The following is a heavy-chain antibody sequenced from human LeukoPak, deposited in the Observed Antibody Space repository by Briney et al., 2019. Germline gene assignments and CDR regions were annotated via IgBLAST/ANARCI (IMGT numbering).Heavy chain of an antibody. CDR2: ISAYNGNT. J-gene: IGHJ4*02. CDR1: GYTFTSYG. V-gene: IGHV1-18*01. CDR3: ARDRVGAVVVPAAPDY. D-gene: IGHD2-2*01. Sequence: ASVKVSCKASGYTFTSYGISWVRQAPGQGLEWMGWISAYNGNTNYAQKLQGRVTMTTDTSTSTAYMELRSLRSDDTAVYYCARDRVGAVVVPAAPDYWGQGTLVTVSS.